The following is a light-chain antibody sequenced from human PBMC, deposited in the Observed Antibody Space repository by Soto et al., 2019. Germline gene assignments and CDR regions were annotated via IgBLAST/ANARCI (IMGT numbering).Light chain of an antibody. Sequence: QSVLTQPASGSGSPGQSITISCTGTSSDVGGYNYVSWYQQHPGKAPKLMIYEVSNRPSGVSNRFSGSKSGNTASLTISGLQAEDEADYFCNSYGSTSTRYVFGTGTKLTVL. CDR3: NSYGSTSTRYV. CDR2: EVS. J-gene: IGLJ1*01. V-gene: IGLV2-14*01. CDR1: SSDVGGYNY.